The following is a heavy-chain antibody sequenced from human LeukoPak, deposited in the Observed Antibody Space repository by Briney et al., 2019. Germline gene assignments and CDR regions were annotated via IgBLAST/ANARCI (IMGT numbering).Heavy chain of an antibody. V-gene: IGHV4-59*01. CDR2: IYYSGST. Sequence: PSETLSLTCTVSGGSISSYYWSWIRQPPGKGLEWIGYIYYSGSTNYNPSLKSRVTISVDTSKNQFSLKLSSVTAEDTAVYYCARADYYDSSGYLDAFDIWGQGTMVTVSS. J-gene: IGHJ3*02. D-gene: IGHD3-22*01. CDR3: ARADYYDSSGYLDAFDI. CDR1: GGSISSYY.